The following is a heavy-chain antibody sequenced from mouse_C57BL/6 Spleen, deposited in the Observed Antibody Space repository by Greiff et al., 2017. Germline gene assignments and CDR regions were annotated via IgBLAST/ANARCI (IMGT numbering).Heavy chain of an antibody. CDR1: GYTFTTYP. Sequence: QVQLQQSGAELVKPGASVKMSCKASGYTFTTYPIEWMKQNHGKSLEWIGNFHPYNDDTKYNEKFKGKATLTVEKSSSTVYLELSRLTSDDSAVYYLASGGYGNYEKNWYFDVWGTGTTVTVSS. V-gene: IGHV1-47*01. J-gene: IGHJ1*03. CDR3: ASGGYGNYEKNWYFDV. D-gene: IGHD2-10*02. CDR2: FHPYNDDT.